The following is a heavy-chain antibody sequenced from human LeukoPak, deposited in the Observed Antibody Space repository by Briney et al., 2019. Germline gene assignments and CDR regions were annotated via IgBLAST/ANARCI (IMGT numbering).Heavy chain of an antibody. V-gene: IGHV3-7*04. D-gene: IGHD2-15*01. Sequence: GGSLRLSCAASGFTFSIYWMSWVRQAPGKGLEWVANIKQDGSEKHYVDSVKGRFTISRDSAKNSLYLQMNSLRADDTAVYYCARDRVLYCSGSSCQTYYFDYWGQGTLVTVSS. CDR1: GFTFSIYW. J-gene: IGHJ4*02. CDR2: IKQDGSEK. CDR3: ARDRVLYCSGSSCQTYYFDY.